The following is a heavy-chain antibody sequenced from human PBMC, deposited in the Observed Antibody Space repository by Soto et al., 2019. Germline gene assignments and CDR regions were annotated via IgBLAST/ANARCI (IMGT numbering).Heavy chain of an antibody. Sequence: QVQLVQSGAEVERPGASVKVSCKASGYTFNNYYIHCVRQAPGEGLEWVGLIDPSVGVTRYSRRFQGRVTMTRDTSTSTVYVELSGLGSEDTAVYYCARTRASGLDIWGHGTMVTVAS. CDR1: GYTFNNYY. CDR2: IDPSVGVT. D-gene: IGHD6-25*01. J-gene: IGHJ3*02. CDR3: ARTRASGLDI. V-gene: IGHV1-46*02.